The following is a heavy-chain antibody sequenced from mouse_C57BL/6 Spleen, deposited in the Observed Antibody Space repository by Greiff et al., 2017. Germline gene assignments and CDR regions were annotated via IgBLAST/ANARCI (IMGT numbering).Heavy chain of an antibody. D-gene: IGHD3-1*01. CDR2: IDPETGGT. Sequence: VKLVESGAELVRPGASVTLSCKASGYTFTDYEMHWVKQTPVHGLEWIGAIDPETGGTAYNQKFKGKAILTADKSSSTAYMELRSLTSEDSAVYYCTRWLELDYWGQGTTLTVSS. V-gene: IGHV1-15*01. CDR1: GYTFTDYE. CDR3: TRWLELDY. J-gene: IGHJ2*01.